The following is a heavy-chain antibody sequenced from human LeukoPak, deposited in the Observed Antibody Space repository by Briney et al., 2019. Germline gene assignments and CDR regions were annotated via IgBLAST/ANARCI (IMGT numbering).Heavy chain of an antibody. J-gene: IGHJ5*02. CDR3: ARVGLYYDFWSGYSLPGWFDP. CDR1: GYTFTTYG. V-gene: IGHV3-30*03. D-gene: IGHD3-3*01. CDR2: ISYDGSNK. Sequence: GGSLRLSCVGSGYTFTTYGMSWVRQAPGKGLEWVAVISYDGSNKYYADSVKGRFTISRDNSKNTLYLQMNSLRAEDTAVYYCARVGLYYDFWSGYSLPGWFDPWGQGTLVTVSS.